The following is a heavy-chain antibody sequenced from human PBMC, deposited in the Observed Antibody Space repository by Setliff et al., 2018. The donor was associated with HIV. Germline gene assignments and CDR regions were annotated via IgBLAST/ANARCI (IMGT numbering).Heavy chain of an antibody. D-gene: IGHD2-21*01. J-gene: IGHJ4*02. CDR1: GGSFSGYY. CDR2: ITHRGIT. CDR3: AKGAGFYGDYTCDS. Sequence: SETLSLTCAVYGGSFSGYYWSGIRRPPGKGLEWIGEITHRGITDYNPSLKSRVTISVDTSKNQFSLKVTSVTAADTAVYYCAKGAGFYGDYTCDSWGQGNLVTVSS. V-gene: IGHV4-34*01.